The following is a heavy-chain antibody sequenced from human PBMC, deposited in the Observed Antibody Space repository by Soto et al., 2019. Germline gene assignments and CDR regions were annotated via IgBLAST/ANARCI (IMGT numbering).Heavy chain of an antibody. Sequence: ASVKVSCKASGYTFTGYYMHWVRQAPGQGLEWMGWINPNSGGTNYAQKFQGWVTMTRDTSISTAYMELSRLRSDDTAVYYCARERAYLGSGSYYYYYGMDVWGQGTTVTVSS. J-gene: IGHJ6*02. CDR2: INPNSGGT. D-gene: IGHD3-10*01. CDR3: ARERAYLGSGSYYYYYGMDV. CDR1: GYTFTGYY. V-gene: IGHV1-2*04.